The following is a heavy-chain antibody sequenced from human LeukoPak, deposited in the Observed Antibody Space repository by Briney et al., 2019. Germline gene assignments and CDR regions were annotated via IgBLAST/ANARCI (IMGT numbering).Heavy chain of an antibody. D-gene: IGHD1-26*01. J-gene: IGHJ3*02. CDR1: GFTFGSYA. CDR2: IRTSSSAT. CDR3: ARGRVGALLHALDI. V-gene: IGHV3-23*01. Sequence: GGSLRLSCAGSGFTFGSYAINWVRQAPGKGLEGVSAIRTSSSATYYADSVKGRFATSRDDSRSTVFLQMKSLRAEDTAVYYWARGRVGALLHALDIWGQGTLVAVSS.